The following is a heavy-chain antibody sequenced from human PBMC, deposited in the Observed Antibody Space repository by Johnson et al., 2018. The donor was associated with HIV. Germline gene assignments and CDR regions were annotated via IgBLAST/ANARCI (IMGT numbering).Heavy chain of an antibody. CDR3: AKDCVGVWWSRAFDI. V-gene: IGHV3-30*04. CDR1: GFTFSSYA. D-gene: IGHD2-21*01. CDR2: ISYDGSSR. Sequence: QVQLVESGGGVVQPGRSLRLSCAASGFTFSSYAMHWVRQAPGKGLEWVAVISYDGSSRYYANSVKGRFTISRDNSKSTLYLQMNSLRAEDTAVYYCAKDCVGVWWSRAFDIWGQGTMVTVSS. J-gene: IGHJ3*02.